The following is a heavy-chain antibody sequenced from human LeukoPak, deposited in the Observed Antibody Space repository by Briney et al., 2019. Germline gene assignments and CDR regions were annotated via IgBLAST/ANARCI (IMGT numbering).Heavy chain of an antibody. CDR1: GGSISSYY. J-gene: IGHJ4*02. CDR2: IYYSGST. CDR3: ARGGYDGGWEFDY. Sequence: PSETLSLTCTVSGGSISSYYWSWIRQPPGKGLEWIGYIYYSGSTNYNPSLKSRVTISVDTSKNQFSLKLSSVTAADTAVYYCARGGYDGGWEFDYWGQGTLVTASS. D-gene: IGHD5-12*01. V-gene: IGHV4-59*01.